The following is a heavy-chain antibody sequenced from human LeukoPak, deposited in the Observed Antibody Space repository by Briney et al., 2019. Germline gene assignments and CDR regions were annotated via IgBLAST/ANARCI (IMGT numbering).Heavy chain of an antibody. CDR2: ISYEGSNT. Sequence: GGSLRLSCTASGFTFNSHGMHWVRQAPGKGLEWVALISYEGSNTKYADSVKGRFTISRDNSKNTLYLQMNSLRAEDTALYYCAKRGFCSGGSCYSFHFDYWGQGTLVTVSS. J-gene: IGHJ4*02. CDR3: AKRGFCSGGSCYSFHFDY. V-gene: IGHV3-30*18. D-gene: IGHD2-15*01. CDR1: GFTFNSHG.